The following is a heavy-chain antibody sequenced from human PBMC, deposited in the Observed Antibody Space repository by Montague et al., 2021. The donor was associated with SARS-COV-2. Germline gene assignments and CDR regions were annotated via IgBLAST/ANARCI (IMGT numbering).Heavy chain of an antibody. CDR2: ISYSGST. Sequence: SETLSLTCTVSGGSISSYYWSWIRQPPGRGLQWIGDISYSGSTNYNPSLKSRVTISVDTSKNQFTLRLSSVTAADTAVYYCASFRRSVWLCGTPYYGMDVWGQGTPVTVSS. V-gene: IGHV4-59*01. J-gene: IGHJ6*02. CDR3: ASFRRSVWLCGTPYYGMDV. CDR1: GGSISSYY. D-gene: IGHD2-2*01.